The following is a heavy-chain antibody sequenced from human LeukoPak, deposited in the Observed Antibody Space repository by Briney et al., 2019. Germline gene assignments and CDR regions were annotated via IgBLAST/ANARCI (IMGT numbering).Heavy chain of an antibody. CDR3: ARGLVAYYYDSSGYLY. D-gene: IGHD3-22*01. V-gene: IGHV1-18*01. Sequence: ASVKVSCKASGYTFTSYGISWVRQAPGQGLEWMGWISAYNGNTNYAQKLQGRVTMTTGTSTSTAYMELRSLRSEDTAVYYCARGLVAYYYDSSGYLYWGQGTLVTVSS. CDR1: GYTFTSYG. CDR2: ISAYNGNT. J-gene: IGHJ4*02.